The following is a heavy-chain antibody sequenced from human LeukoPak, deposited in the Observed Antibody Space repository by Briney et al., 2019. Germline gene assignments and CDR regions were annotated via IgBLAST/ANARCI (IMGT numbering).Heavy chain of an antibody. D-gene: IGHD2-21*01. CDR2: ISGSGHDI. CDR3: TRFARLLDF. Sequence: GGSLRLSCAASGFTLSDYYMSWIRQAPGKGLECISYISGSGHDISYADSVKGRFTISRDNAKNSLYLQMNSLRAEDTAVYYCTRFARLLDFWGQGTLVTVSS. V-gene: IGHV3-11*01. J-gene: IGHJ4*02. CDR1: GFTLSDYY.